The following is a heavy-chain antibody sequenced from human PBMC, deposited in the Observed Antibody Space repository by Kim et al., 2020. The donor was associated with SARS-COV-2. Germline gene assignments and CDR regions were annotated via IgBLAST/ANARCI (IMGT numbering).Heavy chain of an antibody. CDR2: IIPILGIA. V-gene: IGHV1-69*04. J-gene: IGHJ4*02. CDR1: GGTFSSYA. Sequence: SVKVSCKASGGTFSSYAISWVRQAPGQGLEWMGRIIPILGIANYAQKFQGRVTITADKSTSTAYMELSSLRSEDTAMYYCARESYYGSGSYPTLFDYFDYWGQGTLVTVSS. CDR3: ARESYYGSGSYPTLFDYFDY. D-gene: IGHD3-10*01.